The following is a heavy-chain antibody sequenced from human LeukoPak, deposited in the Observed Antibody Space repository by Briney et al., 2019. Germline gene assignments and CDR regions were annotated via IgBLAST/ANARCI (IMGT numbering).Heavy chain of an antibody. CDR3: GRVGAYYGSGSYSDY. J-gene: IGHJ4*02. Sequence: PGGSLRLSCAASGFTFSSYWMSWVRQAPGKGLGWVANINQDGSEKYYVDSVKGRFTISRDNAKKSLYLQMNSLRAEDTAVYYCGRVGAYYGSGSYSDYWGQGTLVTVSS. D-gene: IGHD3-10*01. CDR2: INQDGSEK. V-gene: IGHV3-7*01. CDR1: GFTFSSYW.